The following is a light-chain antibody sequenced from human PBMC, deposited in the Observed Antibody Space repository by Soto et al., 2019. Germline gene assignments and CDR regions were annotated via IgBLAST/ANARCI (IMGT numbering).Light chain of an antibody. CDR2: LGS. CDR3: MQALEILYT. J-gene: IGKJ2*01. CDR1: QSLLHSNGYNY. Sequence: EIVLTQSPLSLPVTPGEPASISCRSSQSLLHSNGYNYLSWYLQKPGQSAQLLIYLGSNRASGVPDRFSGSGSGTDFTPEISTVEAEDVGIYFCMQALEILYTFGQGTKLEIK. V-gene: IGKV2-28*01.